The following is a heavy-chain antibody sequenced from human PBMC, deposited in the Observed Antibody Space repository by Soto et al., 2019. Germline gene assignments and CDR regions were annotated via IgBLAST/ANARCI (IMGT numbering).Heavy chain of an antibody. J-gene: IGHJ6*02. D-gene: IGHD3-22*01. CDR3: ARDFPGEYYYDSSPAAYYYYGMDV. V-gene: IGHV1-46*01. Sequence: ASVKVSCEASVYTFPSYYMHWVRQATGQGLGWIRIINPSGGSTSYAQKFQGRVTMTRDTSTSTVYMELSSLRSEDTAVYYCARDFPGEYYYDSSPAAYYYYGMDVWGQGNTVTVSS. CDR1: VYTFPSYY. CDR2: INPSGGST.